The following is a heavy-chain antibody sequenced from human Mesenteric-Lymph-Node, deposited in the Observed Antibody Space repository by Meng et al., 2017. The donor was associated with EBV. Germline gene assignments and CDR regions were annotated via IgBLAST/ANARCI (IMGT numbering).Heavy chain of an antibody. CDR2: IYDSGIT. V-gene: IGHV4-61*01. CDR3: ARDRGWELLDY. J-gene: IGHJ4*02. Sequence: ASGPGLVRPAGPLSLTCPFSRASVSGDSFYWSWIRQPPGKGLEWIGFIYDSGITHYSPSLKSRVTISVDTSKNQFSLELRSMTPADTAVYYCARDRGWELLDYWGQGTLVTVSS. CDR1: RASVSGDSFY. D-gene: IGHD1-26*01.